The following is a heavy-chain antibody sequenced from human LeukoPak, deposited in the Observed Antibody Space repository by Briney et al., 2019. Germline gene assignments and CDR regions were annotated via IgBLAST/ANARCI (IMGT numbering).Heavy chain of an antibody. D-gene: IGHD6-13*01. CDR3: ARVTQQQLTDAFNI. Sequence: SETLSLTCTVSGYSINRGYYWGWIRPPPGMGLEGIGSIYHSVSTYYNPSLKTRVTISVDTSKNQSSLKLSSVTAADTAVYYCARVTQQQLTDAFNIWGQGTMVTVSS. J-gene: IGHJ3*02. CDR1: GYSINRGYY. CDR2: IYHSVST. V-gene: IGHV4-38-2*02.